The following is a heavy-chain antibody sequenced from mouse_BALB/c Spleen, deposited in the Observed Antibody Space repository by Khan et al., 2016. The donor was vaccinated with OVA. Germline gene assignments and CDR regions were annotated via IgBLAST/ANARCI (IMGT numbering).Heavy chain of an antibody. V-gene: IGHV2-2*01. CDR1: GFSLTTYG. D-gene: IGHD2-14*01. Sequence: QVQLKQSGPGLVQPSQSLSITCTVSGFSLTTYGVHWVRQSPGKGLEWLGVIWSGGSTEYNAAFISRLSIRKDISKSQVFFKMTSLQVDDTAMYYCARNSYMYDFTYWGQGTLVTVSA. J-gene: IGHJ3*01. CDR2: IWSGGST. CDR3: ARNSYMYDFTY.